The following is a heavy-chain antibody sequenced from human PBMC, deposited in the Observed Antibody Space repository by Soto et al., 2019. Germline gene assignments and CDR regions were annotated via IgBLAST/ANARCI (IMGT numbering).Heavy chain of an antibody. D-gene: IGHD5-18*01. CDR1: GGSVSSDEDY. V-gene: IGHV4-30-4*01. J-gene: IGHJ4*02. CDR3: ATESGSTYGYFDH. CDR2: ISNSGST. Sequence: SETLSLTCTVSGGSVSSDEDYWTWIRQSPGKGLEWIGYISNSGSTGYNPSLKTRLSMSVDRSKNQFTLRLTSVTAADTAVYFCATESGSTYGYFDHWGQGTQVTVSS.